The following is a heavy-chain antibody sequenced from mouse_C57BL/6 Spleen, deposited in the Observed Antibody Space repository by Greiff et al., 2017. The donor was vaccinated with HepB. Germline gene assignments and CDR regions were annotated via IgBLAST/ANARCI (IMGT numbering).Heavy chain of an antibody. D-gene: IGHD1-1*01. CDR1: GYTFTSYW. CDR3: ARSSTTVVGEGYFDV. CDR2: IDPSDSYT. Sequence: QVQLQQSGAELVMPGASVKLSCKASGYTFTSYWMHWVKQRPGQGLEWIGEIDPSDSYTNYNQKFKGKSTLTVDKSSSTAYMQLSSLTSEDSAVYYCARSSTTVVGEGYFDVWGTRTTVTVSS. V-gene: IGHV1-69*01. J-gene: IGHJ1*03.